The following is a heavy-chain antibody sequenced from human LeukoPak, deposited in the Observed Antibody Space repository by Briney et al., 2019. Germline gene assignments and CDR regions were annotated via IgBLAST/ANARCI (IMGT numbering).Heavy chain of an antibody. CDR3: AKGRLSGSYNRFES. D-gene: IGHD1-26*01. CDR2: INPNSGGT. CDR1: VYTFTGYY. Sequence: ASVKVSCKASVYTFTGYYMHWVRQAPGQGLEWMGWINPNSGGTNYAQKFQGRVTMTRDTSISTAYMELSRLRSDDTAVYYCAKGRLSGSYNRFESWGQGTLVTVSS. V-gene: IGHV1-2*02. J-gene: IGHJ5*01.